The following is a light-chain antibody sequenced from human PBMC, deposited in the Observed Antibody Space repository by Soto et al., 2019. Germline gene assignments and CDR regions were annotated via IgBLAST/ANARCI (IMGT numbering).Light chain of an antibody. CDR2: DVN. J-gene: IGLJ1*01. V-gene: IGLV2-23*02. CDR3: CSYAGSSTFYV. Sequence: QSVLTQPASVSGSPGQSIAISCTGTSSDVGTYNSVSWYQQYPGKAPKLMIYDVNNRPSGVSNRFSGSKSGNTASLTISGLQAEDEADYYCCSYAGSSTFYVFGTGTKVTVL. CDR1: SSDVGTYNS.